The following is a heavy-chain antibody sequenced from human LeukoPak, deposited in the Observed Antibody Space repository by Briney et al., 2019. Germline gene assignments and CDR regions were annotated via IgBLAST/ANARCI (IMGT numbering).Heavy chain of an antibody. V-gene: IGHV3-7*01. CDR1: GFTFSSYA. CDR3: ARDRCSGGSCYSNYYYYGMDV. Sequence: GGSLRLSCAASGFTFSSYAMNWVRQAPGEGLEWVANINRDGSEKNHVDSVKGRFTISRDNAKNSLYLQMNSLRAEDTAVYYCARDRCSGGSCYSNYYYYGMDVWGQGTTVTVSS. CDR2: INRDGSEK. J-gene: IGHJ6*02. D-gene: IGHD2-15*01.